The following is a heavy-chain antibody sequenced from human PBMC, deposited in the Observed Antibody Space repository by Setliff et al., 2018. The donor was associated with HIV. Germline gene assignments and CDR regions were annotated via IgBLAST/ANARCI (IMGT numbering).Heavy chain of an antibody. J-gene: IGHJ4*02. CDR3: ARLTRITTAGH. CDR1: GGTFSSYA. D-gene: IGHD6-13*01. CDR2: IIPVFGTT. Sequence: GASVKVSCKASGGTFSSYAISWVRQAPGQGLDWMGGIIPVFGTTNYAQKFQGRVTITADESTSTAYMELSSLRSEDTAVYYCARLTRITTAGHWGQGTLVTVSS. V-gene: IGHV1-69*13.